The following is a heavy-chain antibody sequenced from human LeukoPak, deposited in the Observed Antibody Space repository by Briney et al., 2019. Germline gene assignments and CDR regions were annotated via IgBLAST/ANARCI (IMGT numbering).Heavy chain of an antibody. CDR1: GFTFNSYS. CDR2: ISSSSSTI. D-gene: IGHD6-19*01. V-gene: IGHV3-48*04. J-gene: IGHJ4*02. Sequence: PGGSLRLSCAASGFTFNSYSMSWVRQAPGKGLEWLSYISSSSSTIFYADSVKGRFTISRDNAKNSLYLQMNSLRAEDTAVYYCIPKGAVAGTNYWGQGTLVTVSS. CDR3: IPKGAVAGTNY.